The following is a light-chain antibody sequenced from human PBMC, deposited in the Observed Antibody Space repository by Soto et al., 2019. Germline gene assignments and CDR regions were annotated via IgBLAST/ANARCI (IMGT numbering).Light chain of an antibody. CDR3: QEYNSYWT. J-gene: IGKJ1*01. Sequence: DIQMTQSPSTLSASVGDRVTITCRASQSLGIWLAWHQQKPGKAPKLLIYDASTLKSGVPSRFSGSGSGTKFTLTISSLQPDDFATYYCQEYNSYWTFGQGTKVDIK. V-gene: IGKV1-5*01. CDR2: DAS. CDR1: QSLGIW.